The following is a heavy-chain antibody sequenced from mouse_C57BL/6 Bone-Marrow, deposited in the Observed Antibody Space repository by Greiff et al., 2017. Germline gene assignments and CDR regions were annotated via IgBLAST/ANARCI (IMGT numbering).Heavy chain of an antibody. Sequence: EVKVVESGEGLVKPGGSLKLSCAASGFTFSSYAMSWVRQTPEKRLEWVAYISSGGDYIYYADTVKGRFTISRDNARNTLYLQMSSLKSEDTAMYYCTREDYYGSRVDYWGQGTSVTVSS. V-gene: IGHV5-9-1*02. J-gene: IGHJ4*01. CDR1: GFTFSSYA. CDR2: ISSGGDYI. D-gene: IGHD1-1*01. CDR3: TREDYYGSRVDY.